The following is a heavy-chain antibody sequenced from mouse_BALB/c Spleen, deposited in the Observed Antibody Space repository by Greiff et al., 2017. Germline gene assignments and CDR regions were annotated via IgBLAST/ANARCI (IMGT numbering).Heavy chain of an antibody. J-gene: IGHJ4*01. Sequence: QVQLKESGPGLVQPSQSLSITCTVSGFSLTSYGVHWVRQSPGKGLEWLGLIWSGGSTDYNAAFISRLSISKDTSKSQVFIKMNSLQANDTAIYYVARRGGAEYYAMDYWGQGTSVTVSS. CDR1: GFSLTSYG. CDR3: ARRGGAEYYAMDY. CDR2: IWSGGST. V-gene: IGHV2-2*02.